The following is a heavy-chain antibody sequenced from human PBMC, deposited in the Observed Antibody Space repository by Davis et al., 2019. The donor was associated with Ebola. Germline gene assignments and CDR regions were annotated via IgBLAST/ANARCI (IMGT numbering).Heavy chain of an antibody. V-gene: IGHV4-39*01. CDR2: IYYSRST. CDR3: ARHLGSGIYYYYYYSMDV. D-gene: IGHD6-19*01. Sequence: MPGGSLRLSCTVSGGSISSSSYYWGWIRQPPGKGLEWIGSIYYSRSTYYNPSLKSRVTISLDTSKNQFSLKMGSATAADTAVYYCARHLGSGIYYYYYYSMDVWGQGTTVTVSS. CDR1: GGSISSSSYY. J-gene: IGHJ6*02.